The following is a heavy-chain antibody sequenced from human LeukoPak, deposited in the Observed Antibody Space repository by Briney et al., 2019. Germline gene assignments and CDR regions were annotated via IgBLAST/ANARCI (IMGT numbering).Heavy chain of an antibody. J-gene: IGHJ4*02. Sequence: PGRSLRLSWAVSGFTFSSYWMSWVRQAPGKGLEWVAKINQYGTEKYYVDSVKGRFTISRDNAKNSLYLQMNSLRAEDTAVYYCAREVREVPHWGQGTLVTVSS. V-gene: IGHV3-7*04. CDR3: AREVREVPH. D-gene: IGHD2-2*01. CDR1: GFTFSSYW. CDR2: INQYGTEK.